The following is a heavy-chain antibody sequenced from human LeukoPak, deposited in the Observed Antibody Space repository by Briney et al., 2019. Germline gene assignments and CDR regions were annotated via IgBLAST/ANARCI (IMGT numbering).Heavy chain of an antibody. CDR1: GFTFDDYA. Sequence: GGSLRLSCAASGFTFDDYAMHWVRQAPGKGLEWVSGISRNSGSIGYADSVKGRFTISRDNAKNSLYLQMNSLRAEDTALYYCAKARGSGSYYVGFDYWGQGTLVTVSS. CDR2: ISRNSGSI. J-gene: IGHJ4*02. V-gene: IGHV3-9*01. CDR3: AKARGSGSYYVGFDY. D-gene: IGHD1-26*01.